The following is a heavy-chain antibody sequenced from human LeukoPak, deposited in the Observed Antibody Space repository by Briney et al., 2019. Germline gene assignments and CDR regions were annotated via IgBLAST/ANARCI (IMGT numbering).Heavy chain of an antibody. CDR3: SSWGSTPGVSSDDY. J-gene: IGHJ4*02. CDR1: EFTINDAW. Sequence: GGSLRLSCEASEFTINDAWMSWVRQAPGKGLEWVGRIKSKTDGGTTEYAAPVKGRFTISRDDSKNTLYLQMNSLKTEDTAMYYCSSWGSTPGVSSDDYWGQGTLVTVSS. V-gene: IGHV3-15*01. D-gene: IGHD6-6*01. CDR2: IKSKTDGGTT.